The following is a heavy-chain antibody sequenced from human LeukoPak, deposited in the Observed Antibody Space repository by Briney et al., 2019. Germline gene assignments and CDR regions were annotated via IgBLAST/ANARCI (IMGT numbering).Heavy chain of an antibody. CDR2: IKQDGSEK. V-gene: IGHV3-7*01. Sequence: GGSLRLSCAASGFTFSSYWMAWVRQAPGKGLEWVANIKQDGSEKYYVESVKGRLTISRDNAKNSLYLQMNRPRAEDTAVYYCARDLSWTAMDYWGQGTLVTVSS. J-gene: IGHJ4*02. CDR1: GFTFSSYW. CDR3: ARDLSWTAMDY. D-gene: IGHD5-18*01.